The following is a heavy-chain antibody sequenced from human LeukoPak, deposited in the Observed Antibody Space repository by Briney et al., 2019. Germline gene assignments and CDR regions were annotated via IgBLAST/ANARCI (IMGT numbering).Heavy chain of an antibody. D-gene: IGHD4-11*01. CDR2: ISAYNGNT. CDR3: ARDQGEYSNYLCFDY. CDR1: GYTFTSYG. V-gene: IGHV1-18*01. Sequence: ASVKVSCKASGYTFTSYGISWVRQAPGQGLEWMGWISAYNGNTNYAQKLQGRVTMTTDTSTSTAYMELRSLRSDDTAVYYCARDQGEYSNYLCFDYWGQGTLVTVSS. J-gene: IGHJ4*02.